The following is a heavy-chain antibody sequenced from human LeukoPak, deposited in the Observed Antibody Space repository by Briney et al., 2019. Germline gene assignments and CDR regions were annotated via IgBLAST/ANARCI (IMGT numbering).Heavy chain of an antibody. J-gene: IGHJ4*02. CDR2: ISAYNGNT. V-gene: IGHV1-18*01. D-gene: IGHD2-2*01. CDR3: AGGTHTEEYLDY. Sequence: ASVKVSCKASGYTFTSYGISWVRQAPGQGLEWMGWISAYNGNTNYAQKLQGRVTMTTDTTTSTAYMELRSLRSDDTAVYYCAGGTHTEEYLDYWGQGTLVTASS. CDR1: GYTFTSYG.